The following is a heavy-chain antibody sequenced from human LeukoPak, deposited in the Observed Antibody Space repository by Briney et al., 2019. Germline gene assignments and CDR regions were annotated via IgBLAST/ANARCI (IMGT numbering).Heavy chain of an antibody. CDR1: GGTFSSYA. V-gene: IGHV1-69*13. J-gene: IGHJ4*02. CDR2: IIPIFGTA. D-gene: IGHD5-24*01. CDR3: ARDKGRDGYND. Sequence: SVKASCKASGGTFSSYAISWVRQAPGQGLEWMGGIIPIFGTANYAQKFQGRVTITADESTSTAYMELSSLRSEDTAVYHCARDKGRDGYNDWGQGTLVTVSS.